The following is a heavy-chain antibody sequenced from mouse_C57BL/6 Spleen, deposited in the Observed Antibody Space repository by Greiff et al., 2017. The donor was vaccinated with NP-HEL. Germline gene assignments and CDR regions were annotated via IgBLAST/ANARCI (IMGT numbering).Heavy chain of an antibody. CDR3: ARDGGFITTVVAEAMDY. CDR2: ISDGGSYT. D-gene: IGHD1-1*01. Sequence: EVKVVESGGGLVEPGGSLKLSCEASGFTFSSYAMSWVRQTPEKRLEWVATISDGGSYTYYPDNVKGRFTISRDNAKNNLYLQMSHLKSEDTAMYYCARDGGFITTVVAEAMDYWGQGTSVTVSS. CDR1: GFTFSSYA. J-gene: IGHJ4*01. V-gene: IGHV5-4*01.